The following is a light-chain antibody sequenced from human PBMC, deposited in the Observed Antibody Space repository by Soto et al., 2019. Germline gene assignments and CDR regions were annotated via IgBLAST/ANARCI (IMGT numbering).Light chain of an antibody. CDR3: QQYATSPST. V-gene: IGKV3-20*01. CDR1: QSVFSRY. Sequence: EIVLTQSPGTLSLSPGERATLSCGASQSVFSRYLAWYQQKPGQAPRLLIYGASSRATGVPDRFSGSGSVTDFTLTISRLEPEEFAVYYCQQYATSPSTFGQGTNLEI. CDR2: GAS. J-gene: IGKJ2*01.